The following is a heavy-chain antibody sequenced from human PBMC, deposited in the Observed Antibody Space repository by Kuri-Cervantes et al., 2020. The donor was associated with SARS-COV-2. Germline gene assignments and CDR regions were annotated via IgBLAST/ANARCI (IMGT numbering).Heavy chain of an antibody. CDR1: GGSISSGDYY. J-gene: IGHJ4*02. CDR2: IYYSGST. Sequence: SETLSLTCSVPGGSISSGDYYWSWIRQPPGKGLEWIGYIYYSGSTYYNPSLKSRVTISVDTSKNQFSLKLSSVTAADTAVYYCARREIAARRLFDYWGQGTLVTVSS. CDR3: ARREIAARRLFDY. D-gene: IGHD6-6*01. V-gene: IGHV4-39*01.